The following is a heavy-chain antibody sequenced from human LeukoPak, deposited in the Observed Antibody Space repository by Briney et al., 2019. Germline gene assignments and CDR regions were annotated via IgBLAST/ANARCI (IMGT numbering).Heavy chain of an antibody. V-gene: IGHV3-53*01. CDR3: AREGRFQSFDY. CDR2: IYTGGTT. Sequence: SGGSLRLSCAASGFSVGSNYMSWVRQAPGKGLEWVSVIYTGGTTHYAESVMGRFTISRDDSHNTVHLHMSALRAEDTAVYYCAREGRFQSFDYWGQGTLVAVSS. J-gene: IGHJ4*02. CDR1: GFSVGSNY.